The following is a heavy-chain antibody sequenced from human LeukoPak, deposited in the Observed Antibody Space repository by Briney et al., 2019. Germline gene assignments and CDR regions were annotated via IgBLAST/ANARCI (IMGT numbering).Heavy chain of an antibody. D-gene: IGHD3-10*01. CDR3: ARPKYGSGSPGDY. CDR1: GFTFSNYW. Sequence: GGSLRLSCGASGFTFSNYWMGWVRQAPGKGLEWVANIKQDGSEKYYVDSVKGRFSISRDNAKKSLYLQMNRLRAEDTAVYYCARPKYGSGSPGDYWGQGTLVTVSS. J-gene: IGHJ4*02. CDR2: IKQDGSEK. V-gene: IGHV3-7*02.